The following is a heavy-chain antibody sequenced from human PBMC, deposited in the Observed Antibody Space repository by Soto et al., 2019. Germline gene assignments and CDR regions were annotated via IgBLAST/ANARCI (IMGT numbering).Heavy chain of an antibody. V-gene: IGHV3-23*01. D-gene: IGHD3-9*01. CDR1: GCTFSNYA. J-gene: IGHJ4*02. CDR3: ARGFATTGYLVDY. Sequence: EVQLLESGGGLVQPGGSLRLSCAASGCTFSNYAMTWVRQAPGKGLQWVSAISGSGSSTKYADSVKGRFTISRDNSKSTLSLQMNSLRGEDTAVYFCARGFATTGYLVDYWGQGTLVTVSS. CDR2: ISGSGSST.